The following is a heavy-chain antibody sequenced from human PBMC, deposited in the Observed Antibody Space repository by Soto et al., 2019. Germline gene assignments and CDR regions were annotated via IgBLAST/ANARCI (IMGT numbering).Heavy chain of an antibody. CDR1: GGSITNTDW. J-gene: IGHJ4*02. V-gene: IGHV4-4*02. CDR2: ISLSGDT. Sequence: PSETLSLTCAVSGGSITNTDWWTWVRQPPGMGLEWVGDISLSGDTNYNPSLEGRAAISLDKSRNQFSLILNSATAADTAVYYCASRGSSGPFWGQGXLVTVYS. CDR3: ASRGSSGPF. D-gene: IGHD3-22*01.